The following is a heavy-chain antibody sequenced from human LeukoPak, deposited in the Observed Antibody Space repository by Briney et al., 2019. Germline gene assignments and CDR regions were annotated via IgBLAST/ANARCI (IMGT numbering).Heavy chain of an antibody. CDR1: GFTVSNNY. CDR3: ARDPPGIAASVSGS. D-gene: IGHD6-13*01. Sequence: GGSLRLSCKASGFTVSNNYMNWVRQAPGKGLEWVALIYSGGSTQYADSVKGRFTISRDNSRNTLYLQMSSLRVEDTAVYYCARDPPGIAASVSGSWGQGILVTVSS. J-gene: IGHJ4*02. V-gene: IGHV3-53*01. CDR2: IYSGGST.